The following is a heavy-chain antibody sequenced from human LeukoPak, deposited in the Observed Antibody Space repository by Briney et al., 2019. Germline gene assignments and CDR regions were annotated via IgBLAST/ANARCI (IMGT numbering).Heavy chain of an antibody. CDR2: IIPIFGTA. CDR1: GGTFSSYA. V-gene: IGHV1-69*05. D-gene: IGHD1/OR15-1a*01. Sequence: SVKVSCKASGGTFSSYAISWVRQAPGQGLEWMGGIIPIFGTANYAQKFQGRVTITTDESTSTAYMELSSLRSEDTAVYYCASQQSPTRNFDYWGQGTLVTVSS. J-gene: IGHJ4*02. CDR3: ASQQSPTRNFDY.